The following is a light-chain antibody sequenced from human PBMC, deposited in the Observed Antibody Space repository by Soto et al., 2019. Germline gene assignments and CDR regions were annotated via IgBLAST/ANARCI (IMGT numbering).Light chain of an antibody. CDR3: CSYTTTSTFV. CDR1: SSDVGGYDY. V-gene: IGLV2-14*03. J-gene: IGLJ2*01. CDR2: EVF. Sequence: QSALTQPVSVSGSPGQSITISCTGTSSDVGGYDYVSWYQQHPGKVPKLMIYEVFRRPSGISDRFSGSKSGNTASLTISGLQAEDEAHYYCCSYTTTSTFVFGGGTKVTVL.